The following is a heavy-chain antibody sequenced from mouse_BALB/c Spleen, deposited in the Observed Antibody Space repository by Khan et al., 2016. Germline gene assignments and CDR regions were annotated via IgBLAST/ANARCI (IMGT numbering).Heavy chain of an antibody. V-gene: IGHV14-1*02. D-gene: IGHD2-2*01. CDR1: GFNIKDCY. CDR3: ARGYDVFAY. Sequence: VQLQQSGAELVRPGALVKLSCKASGFNIKDCYIHWVKQRPEQGPEWIGWIDPENGNTIYGPKFQDKASITADTSSNTAYLQLSSLTSEDTAVYYCARGYDVFAYWGPGTLVTVSA. CDR2: IDPENGNT. J-gene: IGHJ3*01.